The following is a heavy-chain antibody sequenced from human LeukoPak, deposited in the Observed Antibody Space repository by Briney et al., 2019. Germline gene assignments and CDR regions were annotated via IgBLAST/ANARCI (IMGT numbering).Heavy chain of an antibody. Sequence: PGGSLRLSCAASGFTFSNYGMSWVRQAPGKGLEWVSAISDSGSTYYADSVKGRFTISRDNSKNTLYLQMNGLRAEDTAVYYCAKRVPYSSSSVYFDSWGQGTLVTVSS. CDR2: ISDSGST. J-gene: IGHJ4*02. D-gene: IGHD6-6*01. CDR3: AKRVPYSSSSVYFDS. CDR1: GFTFSNYG. V-gene: IGHV3-23*05.